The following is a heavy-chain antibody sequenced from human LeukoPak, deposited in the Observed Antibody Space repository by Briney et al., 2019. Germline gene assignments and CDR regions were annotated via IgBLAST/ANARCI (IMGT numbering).Heavy chain of an antibody. CDR2: ISSYDGST. Sequence: GASVKVSCKASGYTFTSYGISWVRQAPGLGLEWMGWISSYDGSTNYAEKFQDRLTVTTDTSTSTVYMELTSLRSDDTAVYYCARARLPNAYFDYWGQGTLVTVSS. V-gene: IGHV1-18*01. CDR1: GYTFTSYG. J-gene: IGHJ4*02. CDR3: ARARLPNAYFDY. D-gene: IGHD4-11*01.